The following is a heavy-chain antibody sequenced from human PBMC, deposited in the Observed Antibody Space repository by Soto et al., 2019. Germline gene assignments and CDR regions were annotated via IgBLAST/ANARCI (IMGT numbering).Heavy chain of an antibody. J-gene: IGHJ6*02. CDR3: ARDSHSSGWYQTLYYYYGMDV. V-gene: IGHV1-69*13. Sequence: SVKVSCKASGGTFSSYAISWVRQAPGQGLEWMGGIIPIFGTANYAQKFQDRVAITADESTSTAYMELSSLRSEDTAVYYCARDSHSSGWYQTLYYYYGMDVWGQGTTVTVSS. D-gene: IGHD6-19*01. CDR2: IIPIFGTA. CDR1: GGTFSSYA.